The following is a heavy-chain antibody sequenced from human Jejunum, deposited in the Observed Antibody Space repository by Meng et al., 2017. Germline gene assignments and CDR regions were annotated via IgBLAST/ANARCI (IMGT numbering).Heavy chain of an antibody. Sequence: GESLKISCKASGYSFSSYCISWVRQMPGKGLEWMGIIYPDDTETRYSPSFQGHVSISVDKSIATAYLRWSSLRASDTAIYYCAGHCRGNPYKRENAGGLEFDYWGQGTLVTVSS. CDR3: AGHCRGNPYKRENAGGLEFDY. J-gene: IGHJ4*02. V-gene: IGHV5-51*01. D-gene: IGHD2-8*02. CDR1: GYSFSSYC. CDR2: IYPDDTET.